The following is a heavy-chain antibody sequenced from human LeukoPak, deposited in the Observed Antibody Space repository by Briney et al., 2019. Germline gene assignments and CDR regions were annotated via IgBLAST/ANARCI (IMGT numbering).Heavy chain of an antibody. CDR2: MNPNSGNT. V-gene: IGHV1-8*03. Sequence: ASVKVSCKASGYTFTSYDINWVRQATGQGLEWMGWMNPNSGNTGYAQKFQGRVTITRNTSISTAYMELSSLRSEDTAVYYCARGFKQWLVTQPGRRYFDYWGQGTLVTVSS. CDR3: ARGFKQWLVTQPGRRYFDY. CDR1: GYTFTSYD. D-gene: IGHD6-19*01. J-gene: IGHJ4*02.